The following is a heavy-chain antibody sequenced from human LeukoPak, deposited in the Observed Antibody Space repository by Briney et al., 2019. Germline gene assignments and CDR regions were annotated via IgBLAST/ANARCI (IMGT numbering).Heavy chain of an antibody. V-gene: IGHV4-4*07. Sequence: PSETLSLTCTVSGGSISSYYWSWIRQPAGKGLEWIGRIYTSGSTNYNPSLKSRVTMSVDTSKNQFSLKLSSVTAADTAVYYCARDLLGGHDMYYGMDVWGQGTTVTVSS. CDR1: GGSISSYY. CDR2: IYTSGST. J-gene: IGHJ6*02. CDR3: ARDLLGGHDMYYGMDV. D-gene: IGHD1-26*01.